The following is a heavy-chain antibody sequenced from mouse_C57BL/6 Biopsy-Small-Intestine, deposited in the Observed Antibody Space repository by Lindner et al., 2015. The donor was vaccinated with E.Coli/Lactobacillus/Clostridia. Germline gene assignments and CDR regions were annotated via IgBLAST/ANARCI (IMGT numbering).Heavy chain of an antibody. J-gene: IGHJ2*01. CDR2: ISYSGST. CDR1: GYSITSGYD. Sequence: VQLQESGPGMVKPSQSLSLTCTVTGYSITSGYDWHWIRHFPGNKLEWMGYISYSGSTNYNPSLRSRISITHDTSKNHFFLKLNSVTTEDTATYYCARGGYYSNYYFDYWGQGTTLTVSS. CDR3: ARGGYYSNYYFDY. D-gene: IGHD2-5*01. V-gene: IGHV3-1*01.